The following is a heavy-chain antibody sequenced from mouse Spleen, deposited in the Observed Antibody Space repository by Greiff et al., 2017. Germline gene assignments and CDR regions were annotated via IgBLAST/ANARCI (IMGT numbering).Heavy chain of an antibody. CDR3: ARRNYGAMDY. V-gene: IGHV1-26*01. D-gene: IGHD1-1*01. CDR1: GYTFTDYY. Sequence: LVKPGASVKISCKASGYTFTDYYMNWVKQSHGKSLEWIGDINPNNGGTSYNQKFKGKATLTVDKSSSTAYMELRSLTSEDSAVYYCARRNYGAMDYWGQGTSVTVSS. J-gene: IGHJ4*01. CDR2: INPNNGGT.